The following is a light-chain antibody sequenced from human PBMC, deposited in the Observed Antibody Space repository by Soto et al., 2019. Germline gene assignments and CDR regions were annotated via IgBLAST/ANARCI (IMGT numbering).Light chain of an antibody. V-gene: IGLV1-47*01. CDR2: RDN. CDR1: SSNIGSKY. Sequence: QAVVTQPPSASGTPGQRVTISCSGSSSNIGSKYVCWYQQLPGTAPKLLIYRDNQRPSGVPDRFSGSKSGTSASLAISGLRSEDEDDYFCAAWDDSLSGRVFGGGTKLTVL. J-gene: IGLJ3*02. CDR3: AAWDDSLSGRV.